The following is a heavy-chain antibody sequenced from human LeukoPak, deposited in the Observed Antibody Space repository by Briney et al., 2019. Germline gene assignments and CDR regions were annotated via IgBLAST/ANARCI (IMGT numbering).Heavy chain of an antibody. CDR3: ARDLYMTAVTTGYFDY. CDR1: GYTFTGYY. J-gene: IGHJ4*02. D-gene: IGHD4-17*01. CDR2: INPSGGST. Sequence: ASVKVSCKASGYTFTGYYMHWVRQAPGPGLEWMGIINPSGGSTSYAQKFQGRVTMTRDTSTSTVYMELSSLRSEDTAVYYCARDLYMTAVTTGYFDYWGQGTLVTVSS. V-gene: IGHV1-46*01.